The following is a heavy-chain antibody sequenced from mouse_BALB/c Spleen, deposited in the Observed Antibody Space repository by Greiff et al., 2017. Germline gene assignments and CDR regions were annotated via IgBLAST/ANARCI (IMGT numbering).Heavy chain of an antibody. CDR2: ISSGGGST. J-gene: IGHJ3*01. Sequence: EVQLVESGGGLVKPGGSLKLSCAASGFAFSSYDMSWVRQTPEKRLEWVAYISSGGGSTYYPDTVKGRFTISRDNAKNTLYLQMSSLKSEDTAMYYCARLVAYWGQGTLVTVSA. V-gene: IGHV5-12-1*01. CDR3: ARLVAY. CDR1: GFAFSSYD.